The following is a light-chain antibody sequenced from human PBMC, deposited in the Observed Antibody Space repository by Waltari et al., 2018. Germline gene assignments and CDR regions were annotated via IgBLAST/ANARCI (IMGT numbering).Light chain of an antibody. CDR2: GVS. J-gene: IGKJ2*01. CDR1: QNVFGD. CDR3: QQYTSWPRT. Sequence: DIVMTQSPATLSVSPGERASLSCRASQNVFGDLAWYQMKIGRAPRLLIFGVSTRATCVPARFSGSGSGTEFTLTISSLQSEDSAVYYCQQYTSWPRTFVQGTKLEI. V-gene: IGKV3-15*01.